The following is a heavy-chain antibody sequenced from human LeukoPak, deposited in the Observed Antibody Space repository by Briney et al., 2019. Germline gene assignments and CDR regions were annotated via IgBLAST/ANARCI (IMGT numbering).Heavy chain of an antibody. CDR3: ATYRQVLLPFES. J-gene: IGHJ4*02. D-gene: IGHD2-8*02. V-gene: IGHV3-23*01. CDR2: ISGSGGST. CDR1: GFTFSSYA. Sequence: GGSLRLSCAAPGFTFSSYAMSWVRQAPGKGLEWVSAISGSGGSTYYADSVKGRFTISRDNSKSTLSLQMNSLRAEDTAIYYCATYRQVLLPFESWGRGTLVTVSS.